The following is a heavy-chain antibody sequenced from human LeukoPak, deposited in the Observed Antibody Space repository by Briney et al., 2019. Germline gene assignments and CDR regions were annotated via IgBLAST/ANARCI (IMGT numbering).Heavy chain of an antibody. CDR2: IYPGDSDT. J-gene: IGHJ4*02. CDR1: GYSFTSYW. CDR3: ARLPYCSSTSCSPDFDY. Sequence: GESLKISCKGSGYSFTSYWIGWVRQMPGKGLEWMGIIYPGDSDTRYSPSFQGQVTISADKSISTAYLQWSSLKASDTAMYYCARLPYCSSTSCSPDFDYWGQGTLVTVSS. V-gene: IGHV5-51*01. D-gene: IGHD2-2*01.